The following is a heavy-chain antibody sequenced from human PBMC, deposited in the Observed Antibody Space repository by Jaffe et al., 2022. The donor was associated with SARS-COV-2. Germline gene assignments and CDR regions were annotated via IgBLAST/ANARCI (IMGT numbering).Heavy chain of an antibody. V-gene: IGHV3-33*01. D-gene: IGHD6-19*01. CDR1: GFTFSTYG. CDR3: ARAVGPFDY. J-gene: IGHJ4*02. Sequence: QVQLVESGGGVVQPGRSLRLSCAASGFTFSTYGMHWVRQAPGKGLEWVAVIWYDGSNKYYADSVEGRFTISRDNSKNTLYLQMNSLRAEDTAVYYCARAVGPFDYWGQGTLVTVSS. CDR2: IWYDGSNK.